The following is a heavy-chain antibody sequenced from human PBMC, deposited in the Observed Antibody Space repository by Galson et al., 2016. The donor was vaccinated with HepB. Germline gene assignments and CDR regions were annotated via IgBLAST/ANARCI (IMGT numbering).Heavy chain of an antibody. D-gene: IGHD6-19*01. J-gene: IGHJ2*01. V-gene: IGHV6-1*01. CDR1: GDSVSSNSAA. Sequence: ISGDSVSSNSAAWNWIRQSPSRGLEWLGRTYYRSKWYNDYAVSVKSRITINPDTSKNQFSLQLSSVTPEDTAAYYCAREDYSSGWPLNWYFDLWGRGTLVSVSS. CDR3: AREDYSSGWPLNWYFDL. CDR2: TYYRSKWYN.